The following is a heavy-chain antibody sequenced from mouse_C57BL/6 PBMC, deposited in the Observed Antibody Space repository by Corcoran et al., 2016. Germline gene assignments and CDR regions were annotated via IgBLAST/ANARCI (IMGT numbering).Heavy chain of an antibody. CDR2: ISYDGSN. CDR1: GYSITSGYY. J-gene: IGHJ3*01. CDR3: ARDGSLAY. V-gene: IGHV3-6*01. Sequence: DVQLQESGPGLVKPSQSLSLTCSVTGYSITSGYYWNWIRQFPGNKLEWMGDISYDGSNNYNPSLKNRISITRDTSKNQFFLKLNSVTTEDTATYYCARDGSLAYWGQGTLVTVSA. D-gene: IGHD2-2*01.